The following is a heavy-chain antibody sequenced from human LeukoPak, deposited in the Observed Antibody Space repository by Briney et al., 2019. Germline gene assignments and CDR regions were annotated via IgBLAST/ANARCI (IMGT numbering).Heavy chain of an antibody. V-gene: IGHV3-53*01. D-gene: IGHD3-10*02. CDR1: GFTVSSNS. CDR2: IYSGGNT. Sequence: GGSLRLSCTVSGFTVSSNSMSWVRPAPGKGLEWVSFIYSGGNTHYSDSVKGRFTISRDNAKNSLYLQMNSLRAEDTAVYYCAELGIAMIGGVWGKGTTVSISS. CDR3: AELGIAMIGGV. J-gene: IGHJ6*04.